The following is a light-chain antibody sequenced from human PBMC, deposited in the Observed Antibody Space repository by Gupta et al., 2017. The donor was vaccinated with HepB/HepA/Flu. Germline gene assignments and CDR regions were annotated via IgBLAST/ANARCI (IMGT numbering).Light chain of an antibody. CDR2: AAS. J-gene: IGKJ3*01. CDR3: QQSYSTPLFT. CDR1: QSISSY. V-gene: IGKV1-39*01. Sequence: DIQMTQCPSSLSASVGDRVTITCRASQSISSYLNWYQQKPGKAPKLLIYAASSLQSGVPSRFSGSGSGTDFTLTISSLQPEDFATYYCQQSYSTPLFTFGPGTKVDIK.